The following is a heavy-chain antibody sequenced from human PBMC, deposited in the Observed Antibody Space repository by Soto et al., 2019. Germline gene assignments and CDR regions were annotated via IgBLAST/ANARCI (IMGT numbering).Heavy chain of an antibody. CDR3: ARASEPEYSSAIFFDI. CDR2: IYSAGST. V-gene: IGHV3-53*01. J-gene: IGHJ4*02. Sequence: GGSLRLSCAASGLTVSSSYMSWVRQAPGKGLQWVSVIYSAGSTYYANSVKGRFTISRDISTNMVYLQMSSLTDEDTAVYYCARASEPEYSSAIFFDIWGQGDLVTVSS. D-gene: IGHD5-18*01. CDR1: GLTVSSSY.